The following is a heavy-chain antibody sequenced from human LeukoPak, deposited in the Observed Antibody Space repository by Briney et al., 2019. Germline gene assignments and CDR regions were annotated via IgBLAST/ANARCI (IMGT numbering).Heavy chain of an antibody. V-gene: IGHV1-8*01. CDR1: GYTFTSYD. CDR2: MNPNSGNT. CDR3: ARRTTYYYGSGSYYSVGYYMDV. J-gene: IGHJ6*03. D-gene: IGHD3-10*01. Sequence: ASVKVSCKASGYTFTSYDINWVRQATGQGLEWMGWMNPNSGNTGYAQKFQGRVTMTRNTSISTAYMELSSLRSEDTAVYYCARRTTYYYGSGSYYSVGYYMDVWGKGTTVTISS.